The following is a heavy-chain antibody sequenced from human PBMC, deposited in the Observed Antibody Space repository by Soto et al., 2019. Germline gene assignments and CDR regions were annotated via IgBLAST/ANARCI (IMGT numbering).Heavy chain of an antibody. CDR2: INAGNGNT. CDR3: AKGYSSSSFLYYYYMDV. V-gene: IGHV1-3*01. D-gene: IGHD6-6*01. Sequence: ASVKVSCKASGYTFTSYAMHWVRQALGQRFEWMGWINAGNGNTKNSQKFQGRVTITRDTSASKAYMELSSLRSEDTAVYYCAKGYSSSSFLYYYYMDVWGKGTTVTVSS. J-gene: IGHJ6*03. CDR1: GYTFTSYA.